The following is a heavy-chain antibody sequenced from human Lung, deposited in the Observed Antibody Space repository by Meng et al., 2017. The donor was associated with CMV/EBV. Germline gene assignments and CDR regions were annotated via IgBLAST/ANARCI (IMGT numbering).Heavy chain of an antibody. D-gene: IGHD5-18*01. CDR3: ARALDTAMVTFDY. CDR1: GGSISSGDYY. V-gene: IGHV4-30-4*08. Sequence: VELQESGPGLVKPCPTLALTCTVSGGSISSGDYYWSWIRQPPGKGLEWIGYIYYSGSTYYNPSLKSRVTISVDTSKNQFSLKLSSVTAADTAVYYCARALDTAMVTFDYWGQGTLVTVSS. CDR2: IYYSGST. J-gene: IGHJ4*02.